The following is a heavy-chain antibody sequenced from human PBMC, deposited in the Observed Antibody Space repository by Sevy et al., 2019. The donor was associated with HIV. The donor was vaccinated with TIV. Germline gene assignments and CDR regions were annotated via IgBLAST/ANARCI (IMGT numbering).Heavy chain of an antibody. D-gene: IGHD4-17*01. J-gene: IGHJ2*01. CDR2: IITIIGKA. V-gene: IGHV1-69*13. Sequence: SVKVSCKAFGGSFSSYAISWVRQAPGQGLEWVGGIITIIGKANYSQKFQGRVTITADASTSTAYMELSSLRSEDTAVYYCATPIMSGYGDYISCYFDLWGRGTLVTVSS. CDR3: ATPIMSGYGDYISCYFDL. CDR1: GGSFSSYA.